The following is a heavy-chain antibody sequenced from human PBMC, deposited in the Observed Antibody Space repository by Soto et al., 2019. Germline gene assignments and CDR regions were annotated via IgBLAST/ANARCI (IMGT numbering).Heavy chain of an antibody. CDR1: GFTFKNYD. CDR3: AKNRQFRSYYESAGHYDN. Sequence: EVELLESGGGLVQPGGSLRLSCVASGFTFKNYDMRWIRQAPGKGLAWVSGISGSGGVTYYADSVKGRFTTSRDNSKNTLYLTMNSLRAEDTAIYYCAKNRQFRSYYESAGHYDNWGQGTLVTVSS. D-gene: IGHD3-10*01. V-gene: IGHV3-23*01. J-gene: IGHJ4*02. CDR2: ISGSGGVT.